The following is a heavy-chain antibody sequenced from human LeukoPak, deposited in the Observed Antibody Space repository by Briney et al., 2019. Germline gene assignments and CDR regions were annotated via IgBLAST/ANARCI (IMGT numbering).Heavy chain of an antibody. CDR1: GFTLSSYS. J-gene: IGHJ6*02. CDR3: ASEMATTSRYYYYYGMDV. CDR2: ISSSSSYI. V-gene: IGHV3-21*01. D-gene: IGHD5-24*01. Sequence: GGSLRLSCAASGFTLSSYSMNWVRQAPGKGLEWVSSISSSSSYIYYADSVKGRFTISRDNAKNSLYLQMNSLRAEDTAVYYCASEMATTSRYYYYYGMDVWGQGTTVTVSS.